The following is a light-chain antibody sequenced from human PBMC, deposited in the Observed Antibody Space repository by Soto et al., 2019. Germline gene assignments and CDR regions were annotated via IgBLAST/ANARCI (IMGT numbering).Light chain of an antibody. CDR3: QSFDSSLSAWV. CDR2: GNN. V-gene: IGLV1-40*01. J-gene: IGLJ3*02. CDR1: TSNIGAGYD. Sequence: QSVLTQPPSVSGAPGQRITISCTGATSNIGAGYDVHWYQHVPGTAPKLLIYGNNNRPSGVPDRFSGSKSGTSASLAITGLQAEDEADYCCQSFDSSLSAWVFGGGTKLTV.